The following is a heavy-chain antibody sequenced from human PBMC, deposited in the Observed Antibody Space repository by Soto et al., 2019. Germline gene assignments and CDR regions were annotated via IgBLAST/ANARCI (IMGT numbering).Heavy chain of an antibody. D-gene: IGHD1-1*01. CDR2: IWYDGSEK. CDR1: GFTSSDYG. J-gene: IGHJ4*02. CDR3: ARQSLGNIRLRGFDY. Sequence: QVQLVESGGGVVQPGRSLRLSCAASGFTSSDYGMHWVRQAPGKGLEWVAVIWYDGSEKYYADSVKGRFTISRDNSKNTLYLQMNSLRVEDTALYYCARQSLGNIRLRGFDYWGQGALVTVSS. V-gene: IGHV3-33*01.